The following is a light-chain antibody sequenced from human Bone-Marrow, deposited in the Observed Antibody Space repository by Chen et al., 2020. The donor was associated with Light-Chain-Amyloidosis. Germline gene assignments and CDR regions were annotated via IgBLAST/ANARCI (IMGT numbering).Light chain of an antibody. J-gene: IGKJ1*01. CDR2: LGS. CDR3: MQTLQTPT. V-gene: IGKV2-28*01. CDR1: QSLLHINGYDC. Sequence: DIVMTQSPLSLPVTPGEPASISCRSSQSLLHINGYDCLNWYLQKPGQSPQLLIYLGSNRASGVPDRFSGSGSGTDFTLKVSRVEAEDVGVYYCMQTLQTPTFGQGTKVEIK.